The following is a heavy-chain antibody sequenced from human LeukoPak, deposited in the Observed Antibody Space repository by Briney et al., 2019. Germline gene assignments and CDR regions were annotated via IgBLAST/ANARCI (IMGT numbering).Heavy chain of an antibody. Sequence: GGSLRLSCAASGFTFSSYGMHWVRQAPGKGLEWVAFIRYDGSNKYYADSVKGRFTISRDNSKNTLYLQMNSLRAEDTAVCYCAKSGVSGYDYGDYYYYMDVWGKGTTVTVSS. V-gene: IGHV3-30*02. D-gene: IGHD5-12*01. CDR2: IRYDGSNK. J-gene: IGHJ6*03. CDR3: AKSGVSGYDYGDYYYYMDV. CDR1: GFTFSSYG.